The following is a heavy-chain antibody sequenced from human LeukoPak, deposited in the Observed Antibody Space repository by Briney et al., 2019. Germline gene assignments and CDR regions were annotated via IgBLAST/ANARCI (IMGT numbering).Heavy chain of an antibody. Sequence: PSETLSLTCTVSGGSIRSSSYYWGWIRQPPGKGLEWIGSIYYSGNTNYNPSLKSRVTISVDTSKNQFSLKVNSVTAADTAVYYCARLRYNPKVLESWGQGALVAVSS. CDR3: ARLRYNPKVLES. D-gene: IGHD1-14*01. CDR1: GGSIRSSSYY. CDR2: IYYSGNT. J-gene: IGHJ4*02. V-gene: IGHV4-39*01.